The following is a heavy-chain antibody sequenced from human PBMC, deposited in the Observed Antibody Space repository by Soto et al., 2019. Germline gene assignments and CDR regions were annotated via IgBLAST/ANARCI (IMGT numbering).Heavy chain of an antibody. CDR2: IYHSGST. D-gene: IGHD2-15*01. CDR1: GGSISIGGYS. Sequence: PSETLSLTCAVSGGSISIGGYSWSCIRQPPGKGLEWIGYIYHSGSTYYNPSLKSRVTISVDRSKNQFSLKLSSVTAADTAVYYCARENGRWFDPWGQGTLVTVSS. V-gene: IGHV4-30-2*01. J-gene: IGHJ5*02. CDR3: ARENGRWFDP.